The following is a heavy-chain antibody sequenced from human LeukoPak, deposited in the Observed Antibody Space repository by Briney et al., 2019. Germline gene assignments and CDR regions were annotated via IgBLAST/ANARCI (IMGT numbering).Heavy chain of an antibody. D-gene: IGHD6-13*01. J-gene: IGHJ5*02. Sequence: GGSLRLSCAASGFAFSSYVMSWVRQAPGKGLEWVSGISGSGGSTFYADSVKGRFTISRDNSKSTLYLQLNSLRVEYTAVYYCAKVGGARAAPGGGRGDAWGQGPLVTVS. CDR3: AKVGGARAAPGGGRGDA. CDR2: ISGSGGST. V-gene: IGHV3-23*01. CDR1: GFAFSSYV.